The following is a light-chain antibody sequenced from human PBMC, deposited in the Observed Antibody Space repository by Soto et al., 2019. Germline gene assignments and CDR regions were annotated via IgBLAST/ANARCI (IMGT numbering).Light chain of an antibody. CDR3: QQTYSTPPET. V-gene: IGKV1-39*01. Sequence: DIQMTQSPSSLSASVGDRVTITCRASQSISSYLNWYQQKPGKAPKLLIYAASSLQSGVPSRFSGSGSGTDFTLTINSVQPEDAATYYCQQTYSTPPETFGQGTKVEIK. J-gene: IGKJ1*01. CDR1: QSISSY. CDR2: AAS.